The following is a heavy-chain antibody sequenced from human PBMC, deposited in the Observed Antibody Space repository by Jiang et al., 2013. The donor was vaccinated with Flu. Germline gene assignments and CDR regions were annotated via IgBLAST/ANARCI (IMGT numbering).Heavy chain of an antibody. J-gene: IGHJ4*02. CDR3: TLDKEGTSVTGSLGFDH. D-gene: IGHD6-19*01. CDR1: GYNFRLGW. CDR2: IKSKIDGETT. V-gene: IGHV3-15*07. Sequence: GLVKPGGSLRLSCAASGYNFRLGWMNWVRQAPGKGLEWVGRIKSKIDGETTDYAAPVKGRFIISRDDSKNTLYLQMNSLKTEDTGMYYCTLDKEGTSVTGSLGFDHWGQGTLVTVSS.